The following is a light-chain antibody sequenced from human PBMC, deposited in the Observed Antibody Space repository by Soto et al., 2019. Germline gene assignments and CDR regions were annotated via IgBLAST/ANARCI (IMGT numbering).Light chain of an antibody. CDR3: QQYNAYPWT. V-gene: IGKV1-5*01. J-gene: IGKJ1*01. Sequence: IQMTQSPSTLSPSVGDRVTITCRARQTISTWVAWYQQKPGKAPKLLIYDASTLNSRVPSRFSGSGSGTEFTLIIGSLQPDDFATYYCQQYNAYPWTFGQGTKVDIK. CDR2: DAS. CDR1: QTISTW.